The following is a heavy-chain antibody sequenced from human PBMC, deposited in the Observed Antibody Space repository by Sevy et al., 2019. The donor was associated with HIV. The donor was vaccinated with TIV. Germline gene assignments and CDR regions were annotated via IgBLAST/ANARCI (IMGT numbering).Heavy chain of an antibody. CDR3: ARLFSCGGDCYYLDY. Sequence: GGSLRLSCAASGFTFSDYDMHWVRQAPGKGLEWVAVMSHDGNYKNHAESVKVRFTISRDNFKNTLYLQMNSLRVEDTAVYFCARLFSCGGDCYYLDYWGQGAPVTVSS. CDR2: MSHDGNYK. D-gene: IGHD2-21*02. CDR1: GFTFSDYD. J-gene: IGHJ4*02. V-gene: IGHV3-30*04.